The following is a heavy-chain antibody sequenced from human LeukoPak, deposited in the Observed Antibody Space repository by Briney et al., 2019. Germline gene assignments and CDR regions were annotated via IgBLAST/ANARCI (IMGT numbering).Heavy chain of an antibody. CDR3: AKEDYSSGWYDWFDP. CDR1: GFTFSSYA. D-gene: IGHD6-19*01. J-gene: IGHJ5*02. V-gene: IGHV3-23*01. Sequence: GGSLRLSCAASGFTFSSYAMSWVRQAPGKGLEWVSTITGSGGFTYYADSVKGRFTISRDNSKNTLYLQMNSLRAEDTAVYYCAKEDYSSGWYDWFDPWGQGTLVTVSS. CDR2: ITGSGGFT.